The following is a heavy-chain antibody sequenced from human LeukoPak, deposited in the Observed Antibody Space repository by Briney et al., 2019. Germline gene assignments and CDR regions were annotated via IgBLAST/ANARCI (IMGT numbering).Heavy chain of an antibody. CDR1: GYTFTSYD. D-gene: IGHD6-13*01. CDR2: MNPNSGNA. Sequence: ASVKVSCKASGYTFTSYDSNWVRQATGQGLEWMGWMNPNSGNAGYAQKFQGRVTMTRNTSISTAYMELSSLRSEDTAVYYCARGKTKAAAGLRFDPWGQGTLVTVSS. V-gene: IGHV1-8*01. CDR3: ARGKTKAAAGLRFDP. J-gene: IGHJ5*02.